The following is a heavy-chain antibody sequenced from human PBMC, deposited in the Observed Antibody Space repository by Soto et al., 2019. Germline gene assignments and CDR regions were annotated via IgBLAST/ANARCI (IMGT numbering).Heavy chain of an antibody. CDR2: IYYSGST. CDR3: ARGSLLRFLEWSFDY. J-gene: IGHJ4*02. V-gene: IGHV4-31*03. D-gene: IGHD3-3*01. Sequence: TLSLTCTVSGGSISSGGYYWSWIRQHPGKGLEWIGYIYYSGSTYYNPSLKSRVTISVDTSKNQFSLKLSSVTAADTAVYYCARGSLLRFLEWSFDYWGQGTLVTVSS. CDR1: GGSISSGGYY.